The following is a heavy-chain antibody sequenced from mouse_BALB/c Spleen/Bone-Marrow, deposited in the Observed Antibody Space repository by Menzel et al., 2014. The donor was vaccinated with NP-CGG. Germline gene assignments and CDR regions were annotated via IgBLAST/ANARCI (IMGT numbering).Heavy chain of an antibody. CDR3: ARHGITRLLDY. V-gene: IGHV5-9-3*01. Sequence: EVKLMESGGGLVKPGGSLKLSCAASGFTFSSYAMSWVRQTPEKRLEWVATISSGGSYTYYPDSVKVRFTISRDNAKNTLYLQMSSLRSEDTAMYYCARHGITRLLDYWGQGTTLTVSS. CDR1: GFTFSSYA. J-gene: IGHJ2*01. D-gene: IGHD2-4*01. CDR2: ISSGGSYT.